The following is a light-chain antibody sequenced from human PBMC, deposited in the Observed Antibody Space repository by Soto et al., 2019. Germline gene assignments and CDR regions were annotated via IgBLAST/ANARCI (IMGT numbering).Light chain of an antibody. V-gene: IGLV1-44*01. Sequence: QSALTQPPSASGTPGQRVTISCSGSSSNIESNTVYWYQQLPGMAPRLLIHTNDRRPSGVPDRFSGSKSGTSASLAISGLQSEDEADYYCLAWGDSLNGNLFGTGTKVTVL. CDR1: SSNIESNT. CDR3: LAWGDSLNGNL. CDR2: TND. J-gene: IGLJ1*01.